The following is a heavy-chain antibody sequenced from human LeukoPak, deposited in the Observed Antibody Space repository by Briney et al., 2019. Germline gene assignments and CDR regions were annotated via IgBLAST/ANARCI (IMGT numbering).Heavy chain of an antibody. CDR1: GYTFTSYG. CDR3: ASWYGSGYNVNY. D-gene: IGHD3-10*01. CDR2: ISAYNGNT. V-gene: IGHV1-18*01. J-gene: IGHJ4*02. Sequence: APVKVSCKASGYTFTSYGISWVRQAPGQGLEWMGWISAYNGNTNYAQKLQGRVTMTTDTSTSTAYMELRSLRSDDTAVYYCASWYGSGYNVNYWGQGTLVTVSS.